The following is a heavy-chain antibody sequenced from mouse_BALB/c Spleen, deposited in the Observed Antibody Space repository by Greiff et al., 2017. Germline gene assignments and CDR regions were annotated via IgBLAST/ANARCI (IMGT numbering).Heavy chain of an antibody. D-gene: IGHD2-4*01. Sequence: QVQLQQSGPGLVQPSQSLSITCTVSGFSLTSYGVHWVRQSPGKGLEWLGVIWSGGSTDYNAAFISRLSISKDNSKSQVFFKMNSLQANDTAIYYCAREGILYDYDGVAYWGQGTLVTVSA. CDR3: AREGILYDYDGVAY. CDR2: IWSGGST. J-gene: IGHJ3*01. V-gene: IGHV2-2*02. CDR1: GFSLTSYG.